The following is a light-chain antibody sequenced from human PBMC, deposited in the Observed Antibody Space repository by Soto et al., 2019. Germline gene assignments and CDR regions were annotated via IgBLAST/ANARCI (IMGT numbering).Light chain of an antibody. CDR1: QSVSRY. Sequence: EIGLTQSPATLSLSPGERATLSCRARQSVSRYLAWYQQKPGQAPRLLIHDTSTRATGVPDTFSGSGSGTEFTLTISSLEPEDFAMYYCQQRFSWPPTFGGGTHVEIK. CDR2: DTS. CDR3: QQRFSWPPT. V-gene: IGKV3-11*01. J-gene: IGKJ4*01.